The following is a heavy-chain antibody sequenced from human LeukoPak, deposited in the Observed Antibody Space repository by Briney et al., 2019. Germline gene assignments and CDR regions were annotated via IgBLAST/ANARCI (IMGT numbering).Heavy chain of an antibody. CDR2: ISSSGSTI. J-gene: IGHJ3*02. CDR3: ARAGPDDYGDYGRFSDAFDI. D-gene: IGHD4-17*01. V-gene: IGHV3-11*01. Sequence: GGSLRLSCAASGFTFSDYYMSWIRQAPGKGLEWVSYISSSGSTIYYADSVKGRFTISRDNAKNSLYLQMNSLRAEDTAVYYCARAGPDDYGDYGRFSDAFDIWSQGTMVTVSS. CDR1: GFTFSDYY.